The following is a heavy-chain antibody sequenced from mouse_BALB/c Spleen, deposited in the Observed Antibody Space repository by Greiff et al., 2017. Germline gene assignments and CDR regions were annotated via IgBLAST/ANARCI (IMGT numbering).Heavy chain of an antibody. CDR3: ARDGPWFAY. D-gene: IGHD2-3*01. CDR2: ILPGSGST. CDR1: GYTFSSYW. V-gene: IGHV1-9*01. Sequence: QVQLKQSGAELMKPGASVKISCKATGYTFSSYWIEWVKQRPGHGLEWIGEILPGSGSTNYNEKFKGKATFTADTSSNTAYMQLSSLTSEDSAVYYCARDGPWFAYWGQGTLVTVSA. J-gene: IGHJ3*01.